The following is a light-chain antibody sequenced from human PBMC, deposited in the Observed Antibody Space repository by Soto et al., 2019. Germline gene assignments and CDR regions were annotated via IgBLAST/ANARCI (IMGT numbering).Light chain of an antibody. CDR1: SGHTSYA. J-gene: IGLJ2*01. V-gene: IGLV4-69*01. CDR2: VNSGGSH. Sequence: QLVLTQSPSASASLGASVKLTCTLSSGHTSYAIAWHQQQPEKGPRYLMKVNSGGSHIKGDGIPDRFSGSSSGAERYLTISRLQSDDEADYYCQTWGTATVVFGGGTKVTVL. CDR3: QTWGTATVV.